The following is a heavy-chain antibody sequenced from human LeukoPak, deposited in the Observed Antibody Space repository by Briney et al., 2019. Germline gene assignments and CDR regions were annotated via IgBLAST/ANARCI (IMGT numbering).Heavy chain of an antibody. CDR2: INPSGGST. D-gene: IGHD2-15*01. Sequence: GASVKVSCKASGYTFTSYYMHWVRQAPGQGLEWMGIINPSGGSTSYAQKFRGRVTMTRDTSTSTVYMELSSLRSEDTAVYYCARGPVVVVVAATVDYWGQGTLVTVSS. CDR3: ARGPVVVVVAATVDY. CDR1: GYTFTSYY. V-gene: IGHV1-46*01. J-gene: IGHJ4*02.